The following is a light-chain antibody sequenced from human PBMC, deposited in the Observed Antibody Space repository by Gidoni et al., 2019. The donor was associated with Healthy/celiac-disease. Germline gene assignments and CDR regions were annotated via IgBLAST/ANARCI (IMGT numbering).Light chain of an antibody. J-gene: IGKJ1*01. CDR3: QQYNNWPGT. V-gene: IGKV3-15*01. CDR1: QSVSSN. CDR2: GAS. Sequence: EIVMTQSPSTLSVSPGERATLSCRASQSVSSNLSWYQQKHGQATKLLIYGASTRATGIPARFSGSGSGTEFTLTISSLQSEDFAVYYCQQYNNWPGTFGQGTKVEIK.